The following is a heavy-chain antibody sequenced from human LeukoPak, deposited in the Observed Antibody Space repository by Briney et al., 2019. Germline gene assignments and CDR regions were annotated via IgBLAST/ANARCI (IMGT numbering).Heavy chain of an antibody. V-gene: IGHV3-21*01. D-gene: IGHD2-15*01. Sequence: GGSLRLSCAASGFTFSSYSMNWVRQAPGKGLEWVSSISSSSSYIYYADSVKGRFTISRDNAKNSLYLEMNSLRAEDTAVYYCARAYCSGGSCYPFDYWGQGTLVTVSS. CDR3: ARAYCSGGSCYPFDY. J-gene: IGHJ4*02. CDR1: GFTFSSYS. CDR2: ISSSSSYI.